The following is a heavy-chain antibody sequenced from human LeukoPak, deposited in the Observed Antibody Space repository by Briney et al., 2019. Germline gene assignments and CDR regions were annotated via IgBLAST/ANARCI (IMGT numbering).Heavy chain of an antibody. CDR1: GGSFSGYY. J-gene: IGHJ4*02. Sequence: KPSETLSLTCAVYGGSFSGYYWSWIRQPPGKGLEWIGEINHSGSTNYNPSLKSRVTISVDTSKNQFSLKLSSVTAADTAVYCCARGRVYPVTSFDYWGQGTLVTVSS. CDR2: INHSGST. V-gene: IGHV4-34*01. CDR3: ARGRVYPVTSFDY. D-gene: IGHD4-11*01.